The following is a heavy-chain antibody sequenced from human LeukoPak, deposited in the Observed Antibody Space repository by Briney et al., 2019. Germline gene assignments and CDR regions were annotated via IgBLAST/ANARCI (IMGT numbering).Heavy chain of an antibody. J-gene: IGHJ4*02. CDR1: GYTFTSYG. Sequence: ASVKVSCKASGYTFTSYGIIWVRQAPGQGLEWMGWISAYNGNTNYAQKLQGRVTMTTDTSTSTAYMELRSLRSDDTAVYYCARVVERYCSSTSCYYFDYWGQGTLVTVSS. V-gene: IGHV1-18*01. CDR2: ISAYNGNT. D-gene: IGHD2-2*01. CDR3: ARVVERYCSSTSCYYFDY.